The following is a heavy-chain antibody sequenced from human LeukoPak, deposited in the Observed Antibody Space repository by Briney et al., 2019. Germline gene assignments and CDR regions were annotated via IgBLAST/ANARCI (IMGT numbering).Heavy chain of an antibody. Sequence: GGSLRLSCAASGFTVSMNYMSWVRQAPGKGLEWVSIIYSGGSTYHADSVKGRFTISRDNSKNTLYLQMNSLRAEDTAVYYCARQQQLVLSKWFDPWGQGTLVTVSS. CDR1: GFTVSMNY. CDR3: ARQQQLVLSKWFDP. D-gene: IGHD6-13*01. V-gene: IGHV3-66*04. J-gene: IGHJ5*02. CDR2: IYSGGST.